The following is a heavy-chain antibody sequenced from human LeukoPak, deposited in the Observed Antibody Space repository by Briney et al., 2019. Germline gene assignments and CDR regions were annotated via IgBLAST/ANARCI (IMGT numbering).Heavy chain of an antibody. CDR2: ISSSSSYI. CDR3: ARDLVWEMATIRGSIDY. J-gene: IGHJ4*02. D-gene: IGHD5-24*01. Sequence: GGSLSLSCAASGFTFSSYSMDWVRQAPGKGLEWVSSISSSSSYIYYADSVKGRFTISRDNAKNSLYLQMNSLRAEDTAVYYCARDLVWEMATIRGSIDYWGQGTLVTVSS. V-gene: IGHV3-21*01. CDR1: GFTFSSYS.